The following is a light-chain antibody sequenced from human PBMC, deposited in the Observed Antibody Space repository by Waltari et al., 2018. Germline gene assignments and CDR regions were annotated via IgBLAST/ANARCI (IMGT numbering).Light chain of an antibody. CDR3: MQHKALPLT. Sequence: DIVMTQTPLSLPVTPGEPASISCRSSQSLLHTDGYTYLDWYLQKPGQSPQLLIYGGSNRASGVPDRFSGSGSGTDFTLKISKVEAEDVGTYYCMQHKALPLTFGGGTKVEIK. CDR1: QSLLHTDGYTY. J-gene: IGKJ4*01. V-gene: IGKV2-40*01. CDR2: GGS.